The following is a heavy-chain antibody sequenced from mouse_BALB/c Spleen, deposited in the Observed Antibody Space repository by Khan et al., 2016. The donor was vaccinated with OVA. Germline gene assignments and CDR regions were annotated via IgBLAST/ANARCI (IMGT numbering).Heavy chain of an antibody. V-gene: IGHV5-17*02. Sequence: EVELVESGGGLVQPGGSRKLSCAASGFTFSNFGMHWVRQAPEKGLEWVAFISSGSSTIYYADTVKGRFTISRDNPKTTLFLQMTSLRSDDTSMYYLARDYYVNFDYWGQGTTLTVSS. CDR1: GFTFSNFG. CDR2: ISSGSSTI. J-gene: IGHJ2*01. D-gene: IGHD1-1*01. CDR3: ARDYYVNFDY.